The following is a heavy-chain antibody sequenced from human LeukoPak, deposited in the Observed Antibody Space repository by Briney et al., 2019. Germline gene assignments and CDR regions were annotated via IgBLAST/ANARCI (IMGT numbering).Heavy chain of an antibody. CDR1: GYSISSGYY. D-gene: IGHD1-1*01. Sequence: SETLSLTCTVSGYSISSGYYWGWIRQPPGKGLEWIGSIYHSGSTYYNPSLKSRVTISVDTSKNQFSLKLSSVTAADTAVYYCARVNRYAYWGQGTLVTVSS. CDR3: ARVNRYAY. CDR2: IYHSGST. J-gene: IGHJ4*02. V-gene: IGHV4-38-2*02.